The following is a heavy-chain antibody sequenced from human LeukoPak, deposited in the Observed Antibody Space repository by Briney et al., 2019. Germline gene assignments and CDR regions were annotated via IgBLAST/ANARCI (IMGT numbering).Heavy chain of an antibody. V-gene: IGHV4-34*01. CDR1: GGSFSGYY. J-gene: IGHJ6*03. CDR3: ARGPYCTNGVCPPFFYNYYMDV. Sequence: SETLSLTCAVYGGSFSGYYWSWIRQPPGKGLEWLGEINHSGSTNYNPSLKSRVTISVDTSKNQFSLKLSSVTAADTAVYYCARGPYCTNGVCPPFFYNYYMDVWGKGTTVTVSS. CDR2: INHSGST. D-gene: IGHD2-8*01.